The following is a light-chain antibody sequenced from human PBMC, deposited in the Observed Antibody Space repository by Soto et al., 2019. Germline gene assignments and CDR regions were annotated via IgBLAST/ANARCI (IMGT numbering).Light chain of an antibody. Sequence: IVLAHSGGIRSLTPRERDSITCRASQSVSNNYLAWYQQNPGQAPRLLFYGASTRATGIPARFSGSGYETEFTLTISSLQSEDFAVYDGQQYNSWPLTLGGSAKV. V-gene: IGKV3-15*01. CDR3: QQYNSWPLT. CDR2: GAS. CDR1: QSVSNN. J-gene: IGKJ4*01.